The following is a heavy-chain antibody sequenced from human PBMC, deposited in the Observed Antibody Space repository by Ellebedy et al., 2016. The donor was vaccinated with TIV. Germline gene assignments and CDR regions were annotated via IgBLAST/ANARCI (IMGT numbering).Heavy chain of an antibody. CDR2: T. D-gene: IGHD6-6*01. J-gene: IGHJ4*02. Sequence: TRYSPSFQGQVTISADKFISTAYLQWSSLKASDTAMYYCARSIDDYFDYWGQGTLVTVSS. CDR3: ARSIDDYFDY. V-gene: IGHV5-51*01.